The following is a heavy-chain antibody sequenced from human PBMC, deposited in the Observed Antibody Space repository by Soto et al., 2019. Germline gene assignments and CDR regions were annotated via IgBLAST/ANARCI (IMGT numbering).Heavy chain of an antibody. J-gene: IGHJ2*01. Sequence: QVQLQESGPGLVKPSETLSLTCTVSGDSISSYYWSWIRQPPGKGLEWIGYIHYTGNTNHNPSHKSRVTISVDTSKNQFSLKLCAVTAADTAVYYCARDRTSVNWYFDLWGRGTLVSVSS. V-gene: IGHV4-59*01. CDR1: GDSISSYY. D-gene: IGHD2-2*01. CDR2: IHYTGNT. CDR3: ARDRTSVNWYFDL.